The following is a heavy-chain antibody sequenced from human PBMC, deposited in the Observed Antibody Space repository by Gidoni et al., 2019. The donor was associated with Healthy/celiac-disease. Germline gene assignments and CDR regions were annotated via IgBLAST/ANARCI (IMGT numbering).Heavy chain of an antibody. CDR3: ARDPLNMAMIVVAGGDY. J-gene: IGHJ4*02. V-gene: IGHV1-18*01. D-gene: IGHD3-22*01. CDR2: SSAYNGNT. Sequence: QVQLVQSGAEVKKPGASVKVSCKASGYTFTSYCTSWVRQAPGQGLEWMGWSSAYNGNTNYAQKLQGRVTMTTDTSTSTAYMELRSLRSDDTAVYYCARDPLNMAMIVVAGGDYWGQGTLVTVSS. CDR1: GYTFTSYC.